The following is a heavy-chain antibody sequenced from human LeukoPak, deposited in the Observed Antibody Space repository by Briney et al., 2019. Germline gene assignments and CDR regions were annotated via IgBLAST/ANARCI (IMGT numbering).Heavy chain of an antibody. CDR1: GGSISSGTYY. CDR2: IYTSGST. D-gene: IGHD3-10*01. CDR3: ARERRWTSSSGRDSKFDP. V-gene: IGHV4-61*02. Sequence: SETLSLTCTVSGGSISSGTYYWSWIRQPAGKGLEWIGRIYTSGSTNYNPSLKSRVTISVDTSKNQFSLRLRSLTAADTAMYYCARERRWTSSSGRDSKFDPWGQGILVTVFS. J-gene: IGHJ5*02.